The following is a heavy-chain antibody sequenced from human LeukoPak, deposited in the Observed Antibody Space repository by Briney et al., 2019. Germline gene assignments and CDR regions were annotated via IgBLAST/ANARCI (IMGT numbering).Heavy chain of an antibody. CDR3: TRELSTFDGSGCLYY. J-gene: IGHJ4*02. CDR2: ISYDGSNK. V-gene: IGHV3-30-3*01. D-gene: IGHD6-19*01. Sequence: GGSLRLSCAASGFTFSSYWMSWVRQAPGKGLEWVAVISYDGSNKYYADSVKGRFTISRDNSKNTLYLQMNSLRPEETAVYYCTRELSTFDGSGCLYYWGQGTLVTVSS. CDR1: GFTFSSYW.